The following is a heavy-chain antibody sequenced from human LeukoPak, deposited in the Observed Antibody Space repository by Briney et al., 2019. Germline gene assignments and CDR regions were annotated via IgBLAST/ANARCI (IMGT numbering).Heavy chain of an antibody. CDR3: ASFVVVTARGFAGFDY. D-gene: IGHD2-21*02. J-gene: IGHJ4*02. CDR1: GGSFSGYY. V-gene: IGHV4-34*01. Sequence: SETLSLTCAVYGGSFSGYYWSWIRQPPGKGPEWIGEINHSGSTNYNPSLKSRVTISVDTSKNQFSLKLSSVTAADTAVYYCASFVVVTARGFAGFDYWGQGTLVTVSS. CDR2: INHSGST.